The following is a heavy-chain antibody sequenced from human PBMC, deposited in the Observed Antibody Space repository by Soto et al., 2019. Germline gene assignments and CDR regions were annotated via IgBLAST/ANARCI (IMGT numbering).Heavy chain of an antibody. CDR3: ARDPGWYFDY. CDR2: INPSGGST. Sequence: RQAPGQGLEWMGIINPSGGSTSYAQKFQGRVTMTRDTSTSTVYMELSSLRSEDTAVYYCARDPGWYFDYWGQGTLVTVSS. J-gene: IGHJ4*02. V-gene: IGHV1-46*01. D-gene: IGHD6-19*01.